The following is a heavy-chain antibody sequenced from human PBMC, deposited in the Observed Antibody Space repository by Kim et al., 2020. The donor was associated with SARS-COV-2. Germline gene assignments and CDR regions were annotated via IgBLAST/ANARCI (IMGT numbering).Heavy chain of an antibody. D-gene: IGHD2-15*01. CDR3: AKADSGGWTLFDH. V-gene: IGHV3-33*03. CDR1: GFTFSSYG. J-gene: IGHJ4*02. CDR2: IWHDGSNK. Sequence: GGSLRLSCAVSGFTFSSYGMHWVRQAPGKGLEWVAVIWHDGSNKFYADSVKGRFTISRDKSKNTLYLQMNSLRADDTAVYFCAKADSGGWTLFDHWGRGTLVPASS.